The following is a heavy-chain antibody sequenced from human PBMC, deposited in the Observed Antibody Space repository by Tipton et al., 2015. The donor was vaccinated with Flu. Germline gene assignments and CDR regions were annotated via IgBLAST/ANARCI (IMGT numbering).Heavy chain of an antibody. D-gene: IGHD3-22*01. V-gene: IGHV4-39*01. Sequence: TLSLTCTVSGGSISSSSYYWGWIRQPPGKGLEWIGSIYYSGSTYYNPSLKSRVTISVDTSKNQFSLKRSSVTAADTAVYYCARGRGYYYDFDYWGQGTLVTVSS. CDR1: GGSISSSSYY. CDR3: ARGRGYYYDFDY. CDR2: IYYSGST. J-gene: IGHJ4*02.